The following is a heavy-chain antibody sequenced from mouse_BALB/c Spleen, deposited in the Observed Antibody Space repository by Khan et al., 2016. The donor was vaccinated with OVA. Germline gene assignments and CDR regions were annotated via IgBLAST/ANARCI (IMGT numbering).Heavy chain of an antibody. CDR3: TREWAAWFPD. CDR2: IYPGSDNT. CDR1: GYIFTDYN. J-gene: IGHJ3*01. Sequence: QVQLQQSGAELARPGASVKLSCKASGYIFTDYNINWMRQRTGQGLEWIGEIYPGSDNTYYNERFKGKATLTVDKSSSTAYMHLSSLTSEDSTVYFWTREWAAWFPDWGQGTLGTVSA. V-gene: IGHV1-77*01.